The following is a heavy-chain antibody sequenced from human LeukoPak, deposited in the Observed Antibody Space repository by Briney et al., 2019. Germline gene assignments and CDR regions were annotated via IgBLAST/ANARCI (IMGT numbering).Heavy chain of an antibody. J-gene: IGHJ5*02. D-gene: IGHD2-2*01. V-gene: IGHV1-69*13. Sequence: SVKVSCKTSGGTFSSYAISWVRQAPGQGLEWIGDIIPIFDTANYAQKFQGRVTITADESTSTAYMELSSLRSEDTAVYYCARDARHRYCSSSSCYRGWLDPWGQGTPVTVSS. CDR1: GGTFSSYA. CDR3: ARDARHRYCSSSSCYRGWLDP. CDR2: IIPIFDTA.